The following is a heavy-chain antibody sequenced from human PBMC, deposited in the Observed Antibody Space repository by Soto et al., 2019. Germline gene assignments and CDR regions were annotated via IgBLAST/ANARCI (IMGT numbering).Heavy chain of an antibody. CDR2: ISYDGSNK. CDR1: GFTFSSYG. J-gene: IGHJ4*02. V-gene: IGHV3-30*18. D-gene: IGHD6-13*01. Sequence: GGSLRLSCAASGFTFSSYGMHWVRQAPGKGLEWVAVISYDGSNKYYADSVKGRFTISRDNSKNTLYLQMNSLRAEDTAVYYCAKDSRVAPSSPNPVDYWGQGTLVTVSS. CDR3: AKDSRVAPSSPNPVDY.